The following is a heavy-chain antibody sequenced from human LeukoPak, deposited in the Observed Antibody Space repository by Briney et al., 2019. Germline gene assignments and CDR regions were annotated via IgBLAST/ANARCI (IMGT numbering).Heavy chain of an antibody. D-gene: IGHD4-17*01. V-gene: IGHV3-23*01. CDR2: ISGSGGST. Sequence: GGSLRLSCAASGFTFSSYAMSWVRQAPGKGLEWVSAISGSGGSTYYADSVKGRFTISRDNSKNTLYLQMNSLRAEDTAVYYCAINYGDYVGLVDYYYYGMDVWGQGTTVTVSS. CDR3: AINYGDYVGLVDYYYYGMDV. CDR1: GFTFSSYA. J-gene: IGHJ6*02.